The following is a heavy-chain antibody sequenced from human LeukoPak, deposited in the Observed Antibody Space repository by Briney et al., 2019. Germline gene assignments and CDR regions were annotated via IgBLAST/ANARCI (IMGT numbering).Heavy chain of an antibody. CDR2: IWYDGSNK. V-gene: IGHV3-33*01. D-gene: IGHD4-17*01. J-gene: IGHJ4*02. CDR1: GFTFSSYG. Sequence: GGSLRLSCAASGFTFSSYGMHWVRQAPGKGLEWVAVIWYDGSNKYYADSVKGRFTISRDNSKNTLYLQMNSLRAEDTAVYYCAREVKWDYGDYFDYWGEGTLVTVSS. CDR3: AREVKWDYGDYFDY.